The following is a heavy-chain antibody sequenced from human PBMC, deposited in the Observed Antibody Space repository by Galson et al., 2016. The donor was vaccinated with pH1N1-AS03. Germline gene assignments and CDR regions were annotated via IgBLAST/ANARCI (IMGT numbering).Heavy chain of an antibody. D-gene: IGHD6-13*01. CDR3: ARDRLAAAFSFDY. Sequence: GLEWIGYVYYSGSTNYNPSLKSRVTISVDTSKNQFSLKLSSVTAADTAVYYCARDRLAAAFSFDYWGQGILVTVSS. V-gene: IGHV4-59*01. J-gene: IGHJ4*02. CDR2: VYYSGST.